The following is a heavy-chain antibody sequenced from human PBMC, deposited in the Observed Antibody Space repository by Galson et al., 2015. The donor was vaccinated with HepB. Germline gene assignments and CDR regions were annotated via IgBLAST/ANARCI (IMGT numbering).Heavy chain of an antibody. CDR3: ARASYCSSTSCPFDY. Sequence: SVKVSCKASGGTFSSYAISWVRQAPGQGLEWMGGIIPIFGTANYAQKFQGRVTITADESTSTAYMEPSSLRSEDTAVYYCARASYCSSTSCPFDYWGQGTLVTVSS. J-gene: IGHJ4*02. CDR1: GGTFSSYA. D-gene: IGHD2-2*01. CDR2: IIPIFGTA. V-gene: IGHV1-69*13.